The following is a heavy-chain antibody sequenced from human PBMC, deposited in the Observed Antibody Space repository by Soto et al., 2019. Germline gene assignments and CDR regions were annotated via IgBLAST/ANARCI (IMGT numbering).Heavy chain of an antibody. CDR2: TTDSGGTT. V-gene: IGHV3-23*01. Sequence: GGSLRLSCAASGFTFSTYAMTWVRQAPGKGLEWVSGTTDSGGTTYYADSVKGRSTISRDNSKNTLYLLMNSLRAEDTAVYYCAKDRSSGWPYYFDYWGQGTLVTVSS. CDR1: GFTFSTYA. J-gene: IGHJ4*02. CDR3: AKDRSSGWPYYFDY. D-gene: IGHD6-19*01.